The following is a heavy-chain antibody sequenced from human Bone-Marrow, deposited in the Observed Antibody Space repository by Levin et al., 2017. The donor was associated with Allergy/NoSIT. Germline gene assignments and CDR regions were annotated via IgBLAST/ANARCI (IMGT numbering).Heavy chain of an antibody. CDR3: TRGRCGAVTRSSCGMDV. J-gene: IGHJ6*02. CDR1: GFTFSDHY. Sequence: PGGSLRLSCVASGFTFSDHYMDWVRQAPGKGLEWVARTRDKANSYTTEYAASVRGRFTISRDESTNSLHLQMNSLKTDDTAVYHCTRGRCGAVTRSSCGMDVWGQGTTVTVSS. V-gene: IGHV3-72*01. CDR2: TRDKANSYTT. D-gene: IGHD4-17*01.